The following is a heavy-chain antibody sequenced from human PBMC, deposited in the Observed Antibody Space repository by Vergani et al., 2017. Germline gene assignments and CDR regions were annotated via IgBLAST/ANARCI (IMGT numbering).Heavy chain of an antibody. D-gene: IGHD3-22*01. J-gene: IGHJ6*03. CDR1: GGSFSGYY. CDR2: INHSGST. Sequence: QVQLQQWGAGLLKPSETLSLTCAVYGGSFSGYYWSWIRQPPGKGLEWIGEINHSGSTNYNPSLKSRVTISVDTSKNQFSLKLSSVTAADTAVYYCARVVSSGRNYYYYYYMDVWGKGP. CDR3: ARVVSSGRNYYYYYYMDV. V-gene: IGHV4-34*01.